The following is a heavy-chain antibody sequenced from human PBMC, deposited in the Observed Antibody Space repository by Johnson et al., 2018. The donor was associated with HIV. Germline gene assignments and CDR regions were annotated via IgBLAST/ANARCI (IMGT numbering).Heavy chain of an antibody. D-gene: IGHD2-8*02. J-gene: IGHJ3*02. CDR3: ARDNEDIVLVGAFDI. CDR1: GFTFSSYA. CDR2: ISYDGSNK. Sequence: QVQLVESGGGVVQPGRSLRLSCAVSGFTFSSYAMHWVRQAPGEGLEWVAVISYDGSNKYYADSVKGRFTISRDNSKNTLYLQMNSLRAEDTAVYYCARDNEDIVLVGAFDIWGQGTMVTVSS. V-gene: IGHV3-30-3*01.